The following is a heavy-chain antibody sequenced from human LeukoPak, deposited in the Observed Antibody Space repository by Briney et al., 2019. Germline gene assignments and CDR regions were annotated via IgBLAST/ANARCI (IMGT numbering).Heavy chain of an antibody. CDR1: GFTFSDYY. V-gene: IGHV3-11*06. J-gene: IGHJ4*02. D-gene: IGHD3-10*01. CDR2: ISSSSSYT. Sequence: PGGSLRLSCAASGFTFSDYYMSWIRQAPGKGLEWLSYISSSSSYTNYADSVKGRFTISRDNAKNSLSLQMNSLRAEDTAVYYCASGHPYYYGSGSYNSWGQGTLVTVSS. CDR3: ASGHPYYYGSGSYNS.